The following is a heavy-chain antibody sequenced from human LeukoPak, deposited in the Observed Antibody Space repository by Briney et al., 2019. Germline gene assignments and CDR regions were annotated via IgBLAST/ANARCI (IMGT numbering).Heavy chain of an antibody. CDR1: GGSISSGDYS. CDR2: IYHSRST. CDR3: AADYGSGSYRFDY. D-gene: IGHD3-10*01. Sequence: SETLSLTCAVSGGSISSGDYSWSWIRQPPGKGLEWIGYIYHSRSTLYSPCLKSRVTISIDRSKNQFSLRLSSVTAADTAVYYCAADYGSGSYRFDYWGQGTLVTVSS. J-gene: IGHJ4*02. V-gene: IGHV4-30-2*01.